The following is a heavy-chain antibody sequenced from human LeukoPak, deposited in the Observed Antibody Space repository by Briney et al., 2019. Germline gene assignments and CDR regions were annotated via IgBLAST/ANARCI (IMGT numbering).Heavy chain of an antibody. CDR2: INPNSGGT. D-gene: IGHD1-26*01. Sequence: ASVKVSCKASGYTFTGYYMHWVRQAPGQGLEWMGWINPNSGGTNYAQKFQGRVTTTRDTSISTAYMELSRLRSDDTAVYYCARAFVGATEFLDYFDYWGQGTLVTVSS. CDR3: ARAFVGATEFLDYFDY. V-gene: IGHV1-2*02. CDR1: GYTFTGYY. J-gene: IGHJ4*02.